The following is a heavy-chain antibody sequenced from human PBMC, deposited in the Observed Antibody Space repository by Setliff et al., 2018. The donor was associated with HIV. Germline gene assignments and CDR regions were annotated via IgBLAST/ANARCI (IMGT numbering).Heavy chain of an antibody. Sequence: ASVKVSCKASGYMFTNYGITWVRQAPGQGLERLGWISAYNGNINYAPKLQGRITLTTDSSTTTAYMELGSLRSDDTAVYYCAKDDMPYYGSGSYIGDYWGQGTLVTVSS. V-gene: IGHV1-18*01. CDR3: AKDDMPYYGSGSYIGDY. CDR2: ISAYNGNI. J-gene: IGHJ4*02. D-gene: IGHD3-10*01. CDR1: GYMFTNYG.